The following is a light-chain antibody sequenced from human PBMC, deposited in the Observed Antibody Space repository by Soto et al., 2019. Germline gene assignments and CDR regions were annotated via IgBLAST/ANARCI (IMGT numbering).Light chain of an antibody. V-gene: IGKV1-5*01. CDR2: DAS. Sequence: DIQMTQSPSTLSASVGDRVTITCRASQSISSWLAWYQQKPGKAPKLLIYDASSLESGVPSRFSGSGSGTEFALTISILQPDDFATYYCQQYNSYSTFGQGTKVDI. J-gene: IGKJ1*01. CDR3: QQYNSYST. CDR1: QSISSW.